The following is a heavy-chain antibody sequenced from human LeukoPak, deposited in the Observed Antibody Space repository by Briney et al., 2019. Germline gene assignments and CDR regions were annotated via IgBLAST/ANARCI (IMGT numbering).Heavy chain of an antibody. V-gene: IGHV1-2*02. CDR2: INPNSGGT. CDR1: EYTFIDYY. CDR3: ARGGHYSNHLPDY. Sequence: ASVKVSCKASEYTFIDYYMYWVRQAPGQGLEWMGWINPNSGGTNYAKRFQGRVTMTRDTSITTAYMELSSLTSDDTAVYYCARGGHYSNHLPDYWGQGTLVTVSS. D-gene: IGHD4-11*01. J-gene: IGHJ4*02.